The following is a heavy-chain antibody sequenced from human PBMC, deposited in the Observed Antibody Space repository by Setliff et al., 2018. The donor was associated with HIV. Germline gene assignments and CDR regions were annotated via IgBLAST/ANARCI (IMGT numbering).Heavy chain of an antibody. CDR1: GFTFSSYW. CDR3: VRDDSYGTILYYYNGMDV. D-gene: IGHD5-18*01. CDR2: IKPDGSST. V-gene: IGHV3-74*01. Sequence: GGSLSLSCAASGFTFSSYWMHWVRQAPGKGLVWVSRIKPDGSSTNYADSVKGRFTISRDNVKNTLYLQMNSLRAEDTGIYYCVRDDSYGTILYYYNGMDVWGQGTTVTVSS. J-gene: IGHJ6*02.